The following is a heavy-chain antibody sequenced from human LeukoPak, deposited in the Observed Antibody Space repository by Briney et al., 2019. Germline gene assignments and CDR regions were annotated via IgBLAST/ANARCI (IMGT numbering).Heavy chain of an antibody. Sequence: ASVKVSCKASGYTFTGYYMHWVRQAPGQGLEWMGWINPNSGDTNYAQKLQGRVTMTRDTSISTAYMELSSLRSDDTAVYYCARVDSRGRHFDYWGQGTLVTVSS. CDR3: ARVDSRGRHFDY. V-gene: IGHV1-2*02. J-gene: IGHJ4*02. CDR1: GYTFTGYY. D-gene: IGHD3-16*01. CDR2: INPNSGDT.